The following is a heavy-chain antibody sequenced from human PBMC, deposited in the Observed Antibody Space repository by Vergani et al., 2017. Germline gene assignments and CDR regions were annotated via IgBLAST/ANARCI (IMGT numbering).Heavy chain of an antibody. CDR3: AREEYYYDSSGYPSDY. D-gene: IGHD3-22*01. CDR1: GFTFSSYS. CDR2: ISSSSSYI. J-gene: IGHJ4*02. Sequence: EVQLVESGGGLVQPGGSLRLSCAASGFTFSSYSMNWVRQAPGKGLEWVSSISSSSSYIYYADSVKGRFTISRDNAKNSLYLQMNSLRAEDTAVCYCAREEYYYDSSGYPSDYWGQGTLVTVSS. V-gene: IGHV3-21*01.